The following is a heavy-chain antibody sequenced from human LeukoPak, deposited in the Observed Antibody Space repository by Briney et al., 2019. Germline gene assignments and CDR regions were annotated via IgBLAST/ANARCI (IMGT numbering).Heavy chain of an antibody. Sequence: EGSLRLSCAASGFTFSSYAMSWVRQAPGKGLEWVSAISGSGGSTYYADSVKGRFTISRDNSKNTLYLQMDSLRVEDTAVYYCAKAVVPAAIGGYGMDVWGQGTTVTVSS. CDR2: ISGSGGST. CDR3: AKAVVPAAIGGYGMDV. CDR1: GFTFSSYA. J-gene: IGHJ6*02. D-gene: IGHD2-2*02. V-gene: IGHV3-23*01.